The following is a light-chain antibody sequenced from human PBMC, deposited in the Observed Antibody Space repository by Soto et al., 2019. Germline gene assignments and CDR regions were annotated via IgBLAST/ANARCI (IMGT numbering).Light chain of an antibody. J-gene: IGLJ2*01. CDR2: DVS. CDR1: SSDVGGYKY. Sequence: QSVLTHRRSVSGSPGQSVTISCTGTSSDVGGYKYVSWYQNHPGEAPKVLIYDVSKRPSGVPDRFSGSKSGTTASLTISGLQVEDEADYYCCSYAGTYAVFGGGTQLTVL. V-gene: IGLV2-11*01. CDR3: CSYAGTYAV.